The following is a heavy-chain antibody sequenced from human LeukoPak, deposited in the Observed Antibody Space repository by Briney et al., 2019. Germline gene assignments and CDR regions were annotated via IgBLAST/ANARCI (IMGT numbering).Heavy chain of an antibody. Sequence: GGSLRLSCAASGFTFSSYSMNWVRQAPGKGLEWVSSISSSSSYIYYADSVKGRFTISRDNAKNSLYLQMNSLRAEDTAVYYCARGYGYYDSSGYYMGDEYYFDYWGQGTLVTVSS. CDR3: ARGYGYYDSSGYYMGDEYYFDY. D-gene: IGHD3-22*01. CDR1: GFTFSSYS. CDR2: ISSSSSYI. J-gene: IGHJ4*02. V-gene: IGHV3-21*01.